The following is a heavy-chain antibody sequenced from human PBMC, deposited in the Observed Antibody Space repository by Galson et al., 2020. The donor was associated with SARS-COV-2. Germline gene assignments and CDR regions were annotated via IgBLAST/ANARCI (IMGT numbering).Heavy chain of an antibody. V-gene: IGHV4-31*03. Sequence: SETLSLTCTVSGGSISSGGYYWSWIRQHPGKGLEWIGYIYYSGSTYYNPSLKSRVTISVDTSKNQFSLKLSSVTAADTAVYYCARDRVVRGVHREGYYYYYGMDVWGQGTTVTVSS. J-gene: IGHJ6*02. D-gene: IGHD3-10*01. CDR3: ARDRVVRGVHREGYYYYYGMDV. CDR2: IYYSGST. CDR1: GGSISSGGYY.